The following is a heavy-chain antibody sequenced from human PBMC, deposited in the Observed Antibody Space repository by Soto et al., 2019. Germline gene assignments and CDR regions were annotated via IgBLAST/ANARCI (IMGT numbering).Heavy chain of an antibody. CDR1: GFTFSNYG. V-gene: IGHV3-23*01. J-gene: IGHJ5*02. Sequence: EVQLLESGGGLVQPGGSLRLSCVASGFTFSNYGMSWVRQAPGKGLEWVSSISGGNTFYAGSVKGRFTISRDNSKNTLYLQMNSLTAEDTAVYYCAKAPSSDCNSGACSLRSWGQGTLVTVSS. CDR2: SISGGNT. CDR3: AKAPSSDCNSGACSLRS. D-gene: IGHD2-21*01.